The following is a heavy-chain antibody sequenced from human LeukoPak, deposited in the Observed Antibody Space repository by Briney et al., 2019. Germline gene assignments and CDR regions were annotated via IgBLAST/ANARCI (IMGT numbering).Heavy chain of an antibody. J-gene: IGHJ6*03. CDR1: GFTFSSYS. V-gene: IGHV3-21*01. CDR3: ANIPYYDFWSGYYGYYYYMDV. CDR2: IRSSSSYI. D-gene: IGHD3-3*01. Sequence: GGSLRLSCAASGFTFSSYSMNWVRQAPGKGLEWVSSIRSSSSYIYYADSVKGRFTISRDNAKNSLYLQMNSLRAEDTAVYYCANIPYYDFWSGYYGYYYYMDVWGKGTTVTVS.